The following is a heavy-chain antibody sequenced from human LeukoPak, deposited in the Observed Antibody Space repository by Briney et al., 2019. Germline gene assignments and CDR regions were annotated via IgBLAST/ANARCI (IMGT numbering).Heavy chain of an antibody. CDR1: GFTFSSHG. D-gene: IGHD3-16*01. CDR2: IKSKTDGGTT. CDR3: TTLVYDYVWGSDY. V-gene: IGHV3-15*01. J-gene: IGHJ4*02. Sequence: GGSLRLSCAASGFTFSSHGMSWVRQAPGKGLEWVGRIKSKTDGGTTDYAAPVKGRFTISRDDSKNTLYLQMNSLKTEDTAVYYCTTLVYDYVWGSDYWGQGTLVTVSS.